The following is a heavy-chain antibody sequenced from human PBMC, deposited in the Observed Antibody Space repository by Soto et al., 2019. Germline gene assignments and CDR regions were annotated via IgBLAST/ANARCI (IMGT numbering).Heavy chain of an antibody. V-gene: IGHV5-51*01. Sequence: PKISCKGSGYSFSSYWIGWVRQMPGKGLEWMGIIYPGDSDTRYSPSFQGLVTISADKYITAAYLQWSSLKASDTAMYYCARNGGRGMKDAFDIWGQGTMVTV. J-gene: IGHJ3*02. CDR1: GYSFSSYW. CDR3: ARNGGRGMKDAFDI. CDR2: IYPGDSDT. D-gene: IGHD2-15*01.